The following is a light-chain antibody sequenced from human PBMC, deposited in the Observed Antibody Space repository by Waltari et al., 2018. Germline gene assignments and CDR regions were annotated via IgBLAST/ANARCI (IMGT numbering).Light chain of an antibody. CDR3: QVWDANTDPGV. J-gene: IGLJ1*01. V-gene: IGLV3-21*01. Sequence: SYVLTQPPSVSVAPGEPARITCGGNKIESQSVHWYRQRPGQAPVVVISYDNDRAAGIPERFSGSNSGNTATLTISRVEAGDEADYYCQVWDANTDPGVFGTGTEVTVL. CDR2: YDN. CDR1: KIESQS.